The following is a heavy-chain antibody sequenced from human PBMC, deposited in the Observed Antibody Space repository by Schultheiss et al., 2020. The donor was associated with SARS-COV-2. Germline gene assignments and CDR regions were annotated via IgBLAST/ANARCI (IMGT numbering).Heavy chain of an antibody. CDR1: GGSISSGGYS. D-gene: IGHD6-13*01. J-gene: IGHJ4*02. CDR2: IYYSGST. CDR3: ARLGLGIAKTDY. V-gene: IGHV4-30-2*05. Sequence: SETLSLTCAVSGGSISSGGYSWSWIRQPPGKGLEWIGYIYYSGSTYYNPSLKSRLTLSVDTSKNQFSLKLSSVTAADTAVYYCARLGLGIAKTDYWGQGTLVTVSS.